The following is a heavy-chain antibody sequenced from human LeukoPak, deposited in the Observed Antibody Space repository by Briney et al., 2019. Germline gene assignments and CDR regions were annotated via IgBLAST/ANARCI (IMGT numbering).Heavy chain of an antibody. CDR3: ARRQTVTEPSHFDY. V-gene: IGHV4-39*01. Sequence: SETLSPTCNVSGGSISSSSYYWGWIRQPPGKGLEWIGSIYYSGSTYYNPSLKSRVTISVDMSKNQFSLKLSSVTAADTAVYYCARRQTVTEPSHFDYWGQGTLVTVSS. CDR2: IYYSGST. D-gene: IGHD4-17*01. J-gene: IGHJ4*02. CDR1: GGSISSSSYY.